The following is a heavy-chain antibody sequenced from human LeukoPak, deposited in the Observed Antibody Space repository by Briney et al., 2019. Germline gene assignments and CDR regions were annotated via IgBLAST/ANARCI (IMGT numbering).Heavy chain of an antibody. V-gene: IGHV3-74*01. D-gene: IGHD3-10*02. CDR1: GCTFRNYW. Sequence: PGGSLRLSCAASGCTFRNYWMHWVRQAPGKGLVWVSRINSDGSSTNYADSVKGRFTISRDNAKNSLYLQMNSLRAEDTAVYYCAELGITMIGGVWGKGTTVTISS. J-gene: IGHJ6*04. CDR2: INSDGSST. CDR3: AELGITMIGGV.